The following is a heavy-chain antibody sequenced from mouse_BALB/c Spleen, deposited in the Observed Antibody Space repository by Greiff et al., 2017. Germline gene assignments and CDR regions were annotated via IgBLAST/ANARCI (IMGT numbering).Heavy chain of an antibody. CDR1: GFTFSNYW. CDR3: TRPGDYYAMDY. Sequence: EVKLVESGGGLVQPGGSMKLSCAASGFTFSNYWMNWVRQSPEKGLEWVAEIRLKSNNYASHYAESVKGRFTISRDDSKSSVYLQMNNLRAEDTGIYYCTRPGDYYAMDYWGQGTSVTVSS. J-gene: IGHJ4*01. V-gene: IGHV6-6*02. CDR2: IRLKSNNYAS.